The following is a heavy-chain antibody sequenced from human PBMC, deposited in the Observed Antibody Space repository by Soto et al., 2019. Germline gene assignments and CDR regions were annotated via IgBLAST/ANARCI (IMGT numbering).Heavy chain of an antibody. D-gene: IGHD6-19*01. CDR1: GFTFSRYS. CDR2: ISYDGSNK. V-gene: IGHV3-30*18. CDR3: AKDLKPSGAGVPLDY. Sequence: PGGSLRLSCAASGFTFSRYSMHWVRQAPGKGLEWVAVISYDGSNKYYADSVKGRFTISRDNSKNTLYLQMNSLRAEDTAVYYCAKDLKPSGAGVPLDYWGQGTLVTVSS. J-gene: IGHJ4*02.